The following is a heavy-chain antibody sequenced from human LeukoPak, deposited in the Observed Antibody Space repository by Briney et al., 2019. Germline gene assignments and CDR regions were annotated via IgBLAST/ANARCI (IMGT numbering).Heavy chain of an antibody. CDR2: INPSGGST. CDR1: GYTFTSYY. Sequence: ASVKVSCKASGYTFTSYYMHWVRQAPGQGLEWMGIINPSGGSTSYAQKFQGRVTMTRDTSTSTVYMELSSLRSEDTAVYYCARDLEGYGDPGVIDYWGQGTLVTVSS. D-gene: IGHD4-17*01. J-gene: IGHJ4*02. V-gene: IGHV1-46*01. CDR3: ARDLEGYGDPGVIDY.